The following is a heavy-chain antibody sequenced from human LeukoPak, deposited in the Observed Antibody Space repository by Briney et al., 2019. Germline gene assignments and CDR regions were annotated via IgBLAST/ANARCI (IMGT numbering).Heavy chain of an antibody. V-gene: IGHV3-23*01. CDR2: SSASGGNT. CDR3: AKHLVGARTCEY. D-gene: IGHD1-26*01. J-gene: IGHJ4*02. Sequence: GGSLRLSCAASGFTFSSNAMSWVRQDPGKGLEWVTVSSASGGNTYYADSVKGRFTISRDNSKNTLYLQLNSLRAEDTAEYYCAKHLVGARTCEYWGQGTLVTVSS. CDR1: GFTFSSNA.